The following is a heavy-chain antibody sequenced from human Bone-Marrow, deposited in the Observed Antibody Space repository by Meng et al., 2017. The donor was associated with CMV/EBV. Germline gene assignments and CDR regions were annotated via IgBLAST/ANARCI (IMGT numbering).Heavy chain of an antibody. J-gene: IGHJ4*02. CDR3: ARAGSSSSAGYFDY. V-gene: IGHV4-39*07. Sequence: SETLSLTCTVSGGSISSSSYYWGWIRQPPGKGLEWIGSIYYSGSTYYNPSLKSRVTISVDTSKNQFSLKLSSVTAADTAVYYCARAGSSSSAGYFDYWGQGTLVTVSS. D-gene: IGHD6-6*01. CDR2: IYYSGST. CDR1: GGSISSSSYY.